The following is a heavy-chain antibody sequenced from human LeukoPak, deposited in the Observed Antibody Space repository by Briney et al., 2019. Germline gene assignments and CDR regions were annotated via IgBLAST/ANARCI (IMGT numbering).Heavy chain of an antibody. CDR1: GFTFSSYA. CDR2: ISYDGSNK. CDR3: VRGTGY. V-gene: IGHV3-30*04. Sequence: PGRSLRLSCAASGFTFSSYAMHWVRQAPGKGLEWVAVISYDGSNKYYADSVKGRFTISRDNPKNTLYLQMSSLRADDTAVYYCVRGTGYWGQGTLVTVSS. J-gene: IGHJ4*02.